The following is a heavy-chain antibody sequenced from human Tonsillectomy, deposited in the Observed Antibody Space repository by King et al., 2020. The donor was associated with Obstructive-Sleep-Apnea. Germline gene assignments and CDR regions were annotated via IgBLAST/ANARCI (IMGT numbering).Heavy chain of an antibody. J-gene: IGHJ6*02. CDR1: GFTFSSHS. V-gene: IGHV3-48*04. Sequence: VQLVESGGGLVQPGGSLRLSCAASGFTFSSHSMNWVRQAPGKGLEWVSYISSSSSTIYYADSVKGRFTISRDNAKNSPYLQMNSLRAEDTAVYYCARVDYGAYYGMDVWGQGTTVTVSS. D-gene: IGHD4-17*01. CDR2: ISSSSSTI. CDR3: ARVDYGAYYGMDV.